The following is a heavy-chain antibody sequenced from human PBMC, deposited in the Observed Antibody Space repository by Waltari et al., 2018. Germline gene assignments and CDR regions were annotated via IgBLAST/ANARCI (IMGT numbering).Heavy chain of an antibody. V-gene: IGHV3-23*01. CDR2: IINNGDSS. CDR1: GFTFSNYA. J-gene: IGHJ4*02. D-gene: IGHD2-21*02. Sequence: EVHLLESGGGLIRPGGSLRLSCAASGFTFSNYAMSWVRQAPGKGLEWVSGIINNGDSSCSADSVKGQFTISRDNSKNTLYLQMENLRGEDTAVYYCARDECTGGDCYSHFHYWGQGTLVTVSS. CDR3: ARDECTGGDCYSHFHY.